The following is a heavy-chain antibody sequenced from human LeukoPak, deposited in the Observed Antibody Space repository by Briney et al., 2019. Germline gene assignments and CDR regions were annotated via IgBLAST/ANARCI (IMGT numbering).Heavy chain of an antibody. D-gene: IGHD4-17*01. V-gene: IGHV3-7*01. J-gene: IGHJ6*03. CDR2: IKQDGSEK. CDR1: GFTFSSYW. CDR3: ARFQRKYGYYYYMDV. Sequence: GGSLRLSCAASGFTFSSYWMSWVRQAPGKGLDWVANIKQDGSEKYYVDSVKGRFTISRDNAKNSLYLQMNSLRAEDTAVYYCARFQRKYGYYYYMDVWGKGTTVTVSS.